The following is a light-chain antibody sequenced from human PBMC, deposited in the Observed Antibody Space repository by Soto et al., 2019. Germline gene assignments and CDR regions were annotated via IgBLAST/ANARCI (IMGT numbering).Light chain of an antibody. CDR3: QQYGSSPRT. V-gene: IGKV3-20*01. CDR1: PSVSSSY. CDR2: GAS. J-gene: IGKJ1*01. Sequence: EIVLTQSPGTLSLSPGDRATLSCRASPSVSSSYLAWYQQKPGQAPRLLIYGASSRATGPPARFSGSGSGTDFTLTISRLEPEDFAVYYCQQYGSSPRTFGQGTKVEIK.